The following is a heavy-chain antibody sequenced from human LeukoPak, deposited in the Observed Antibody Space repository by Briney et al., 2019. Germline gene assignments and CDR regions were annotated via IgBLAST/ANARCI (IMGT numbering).Heavy chain of an antibody. CDR3: ARVGSDGSYFDS. D-gene: IGHD1-26*01. Sequence: SETLSLTCTVSGHSLTNYYWSWIRQPAGKGLEWIGRIYTSGSANYNPSLQSRVTMSVDTSKSQFSLKLSSVTAADTAVYYCARVGSDGSYFDSWGQGTLVTVSS. V-gene: IGHV4-4*07. CDR1: GHSLTNYY. J-gene: IGHJ4*02. CDR2: IYTSGSA.